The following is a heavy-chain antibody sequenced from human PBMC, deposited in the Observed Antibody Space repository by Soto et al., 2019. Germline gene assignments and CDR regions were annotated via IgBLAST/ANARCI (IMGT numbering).Heavy chain of an antibody. V-gene: IGHV1-46*01. J-gene: IGHJ4*02. CDR1: GYSFTSYY. Sequence: ASVKVSCKASGYSFTSYYLHWVRQAPGQGLEWMGIINPSGGSTNYAQKFQGRVTMTTDTSTSTVYMELSTLRSEDTAVYFCARGSSGSWHNFLDYWGQGTLVTVSS. CDR3: ARGSSGSWHNFLDY. CDR2: INPSGGST. D-gene: IGHD6-13*01.